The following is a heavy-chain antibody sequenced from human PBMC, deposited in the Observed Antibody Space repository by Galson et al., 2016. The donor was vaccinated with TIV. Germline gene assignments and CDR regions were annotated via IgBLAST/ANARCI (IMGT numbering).Heavy chain of an antibody. Sequence: SVKVSCKGFDYTFSTYGISWVRQAPGQGLQWIGWISVHNGNTKYAQKLQDRITMTTDTSTNTAYMELRSLRSDDTAVYFCARHGEMAPISYKYNKGMDVWGQGTTVTVSS. D-gene: IGHD5-24*01. J-gene: IGHJ6*02. CDR2: ISVHNGNT. V-gene: IGHV1-18*04. CDR3: ARHGEMAPISYKYNKGMDV. CDR1: DYTFSTYG.